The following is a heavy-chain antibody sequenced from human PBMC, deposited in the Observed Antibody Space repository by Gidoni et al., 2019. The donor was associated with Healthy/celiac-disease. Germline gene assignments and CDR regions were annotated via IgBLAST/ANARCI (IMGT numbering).Heavy chain of an antibody. D-gene: IGHD3-9*01. CDR1: GGSISSSSYY. CDR3: ARDGRALLRYFDWLSDRGAFDI. V-gene: IGHV4-39*07. Sequence: QLQLQESGPGLGKPSETLSLTCTVSGGSISSSSYYWGCIRQPPGKGLEWIGSIYYSGSTYYNPSLKSRVTISVDTSKNQFSLKLSSVTAADTAVYYCARDGRALLRYFDWLSDRGAFDIWGQGTMVTVSS. CDR2: IYYSGST. J-gene: IGHJ3*02.